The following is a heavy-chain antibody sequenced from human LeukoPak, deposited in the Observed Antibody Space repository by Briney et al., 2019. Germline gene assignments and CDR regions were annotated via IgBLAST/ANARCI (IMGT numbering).Heavy chain of an antibody. Sequence: GASVKVSCKASGYTFLNYGISWVRQAPGQGLEWIGWVSTYNSETNYAPKFQARVTMTKDTSTSTVFLEMWSLRADDTAVYYCVRDNWNEFDPWGQGTLVTVSS. J-gene: IGHJ5*02. CDR1: GYTFLNYG. CDR3: VRDNWNEFDP. V-gene: IGHV1-18*01. D-gene: IGHD1-1*01. CDR2: VSTYNSET.